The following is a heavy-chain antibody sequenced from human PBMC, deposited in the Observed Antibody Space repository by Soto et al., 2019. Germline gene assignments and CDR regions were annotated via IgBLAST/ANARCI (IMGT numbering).Heavy chain of an antibody. Sequence: SETLSLTCTVSDVSFSSSYCWNWVRQPPGRGMEWLGYVYASGSTNYNPSLKSRVTMSVDTSKNQFSLRLMSVTAADSVVYYCARRALDYGDYFFDYWGQGALVTVSS. J-gene: IGHJ4*02. D-gene: IGHD4-17*01. V-gene: IGHV4-61*01. CDR1: DVSFSSSYC. CDR2: VYASGST. CDR3: ARRALDYGDYFFDY.